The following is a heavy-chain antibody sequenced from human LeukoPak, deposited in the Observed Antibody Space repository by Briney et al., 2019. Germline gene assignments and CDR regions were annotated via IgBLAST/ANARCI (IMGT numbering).Heavy chain of an antibody. V-gene: IGHV3-15*01. D-gene: IGHD1-26*01. J-gene: IGHJ4*02. CDR2: IKSKTDGGTT. CDR1: GFTFSNAW. Sequence: PGGSLRLSCAASGFTFSNAWMSWVRQAPGKGLEWVGRIKSKTDGGTTDYAAPVKGRFTISRDDSKNTLYLQMNSLKTEDTAVYYCARAKVGAHFGEDYWGQGTLVTVSS. CDR3: ARAKVGAHFGEDY.